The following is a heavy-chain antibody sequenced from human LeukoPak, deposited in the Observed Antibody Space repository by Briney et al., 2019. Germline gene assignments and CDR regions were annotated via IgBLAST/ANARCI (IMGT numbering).Heavy chain of an antibody. CDR1: GFTFSYYA. J-gene: IGHJ4*02. V-gene: IGHV3-23*01. D-gene: IGHD2-15*01. CDR3: AKDLSWGRGVAASRMPVEIDY. CDR2: ISGSVGST. Sequence: GGSLRLSCAASGFTFSYYAMTWVRQAPGKGLEWVSTISGSVGSTYYADSVKGRFTISRDNSQNTLDLQMHSLRAEDTAVYYCAKDLSWGRGVAASRMPVEIDYWGQGTLVTVSS.